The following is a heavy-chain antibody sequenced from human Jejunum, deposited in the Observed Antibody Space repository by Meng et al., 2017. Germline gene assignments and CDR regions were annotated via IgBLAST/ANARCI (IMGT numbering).Heavy chain of an antibody. CDR2: INPNSGGT. CDR3: ATERHDLRYCYFDP. V-gene: IGHV1-2*02. Sequence: VHLLLSGAEVKTPGATGKVSCRASRDPYNGFYMHWVRQAPRQGLEGRGWINPNSGGTNYAQKFHGRVTMTSDTSISTAYMELSSLRSDDTAVYYCATERHDLRYCYFDPWGQGTLVTVSS. J-gene: IGHJ5*02. D-gene: IGHD2-15*01. CDR1: RDPYNGFY.